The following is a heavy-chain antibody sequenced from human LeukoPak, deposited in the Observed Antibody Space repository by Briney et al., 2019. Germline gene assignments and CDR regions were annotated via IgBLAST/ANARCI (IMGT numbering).Heavy chain of an antibody. Sequence: GGSLRLSCAASGFTFSDYSINWVRQAPGKGLEWVSSISTVSTYTNYADSVKGRFSISRDNAKGLLYLQMSNLRDEDTGVYYCARDASGYFHYYHMDVWGKGTTVTVSS. CDR2: ISTVSTYT. J-gene: IGHJ6*04. D-gene: IGHD3-3*01. CDR1: GFTFSDYS. V-gene: IGHV3-21*01. CDR3: ARDASGYFHYYHMDV.